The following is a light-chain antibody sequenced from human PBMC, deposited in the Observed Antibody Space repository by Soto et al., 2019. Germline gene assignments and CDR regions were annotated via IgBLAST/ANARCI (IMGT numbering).Light chain of an antibody. J-gene: IGKJ1*01. CDR1: QSISTW. CDR3: QQYNNWPPT. Sequence: DIQMTQFPSTLSASVGDRVTITCRASQSISTWLAWYQHKPGKAPKLLIYQASSLEGGVPSRFSGSGSGTEFTLTISSLQSEDFAVYYCQQYNNWPPTFGQGTKVEIK. CDR2: QAS. V-gene: IGKV1-5*03.